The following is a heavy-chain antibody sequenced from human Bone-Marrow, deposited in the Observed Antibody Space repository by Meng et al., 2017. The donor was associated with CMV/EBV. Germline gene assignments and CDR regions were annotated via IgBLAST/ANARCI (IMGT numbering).Heavy chain of an antibody. V-gene: IGHV3-30*14. J-gene: IGHJ6*02. CDR1: GFTFSSCA. D-gene: IGHD7-27*01. CDR3: ASNPKLGIGGMDV. CDR2: ISYDGSNK. Sequence: GGSLRLSCAASGFTFSSCAMHWVRQAPGKGLDWVAVISYDGSNKYYADSVKGRFTISRDNSKNTLYLQMNSLRAEDTAVYYCASNPKLGIGGMDVWGQGTTVTVSS.